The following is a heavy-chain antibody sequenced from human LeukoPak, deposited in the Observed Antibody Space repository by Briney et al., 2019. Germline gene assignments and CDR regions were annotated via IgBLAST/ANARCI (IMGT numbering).Heavy chain of an antibody. V-gene: IGHV4-34*01. CDR2: INHSGST. CDR3: ARGKARITIFGVVKWFDP. CDR1: GGSFSGYY. D-gene: IGHD3-3*01. Sequence: PSETLSLTCAVYGGSFSGYYWSWIRRPPGKGLEGIGEINHSGSTNYNPSLKSRVTISVDTSKNQFSLKLSSVTAADTAVYYCARGKARITIFGVVKWFDPWGQGTLVTVSS. J-gene: IGHJ5*02.